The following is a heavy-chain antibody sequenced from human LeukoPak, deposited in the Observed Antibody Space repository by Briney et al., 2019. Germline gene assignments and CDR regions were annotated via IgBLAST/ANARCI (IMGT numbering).Heavy chain of an antibody. CDR3: ASPGRPFSWYY. V-gene: IGHV4-34*01. CDR1: GGSFSGYY. J-gene: IGHJ4*02. CDR2: INHSGST. Sequence: SETLSLTCAVYGGSFSGYYWSWIRQPPGKGLEWIGEINHSGSTNYNPSLKSRVTISVDTSKNQFSLKLSSVTAADAAVYYCASPGRPFSWYYWGQGTLVTVSS.